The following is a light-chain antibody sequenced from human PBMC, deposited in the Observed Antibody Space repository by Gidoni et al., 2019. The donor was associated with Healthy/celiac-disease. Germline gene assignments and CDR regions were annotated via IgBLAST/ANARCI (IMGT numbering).Light chain of an antibody. CDR3: QSYDSSLSEV. Sequence: QSVLTQQPSVSGAPGQRVTISCTGSSSNIGAGYDVHWYQQLPGPAPKLLIYGNSHRPSGVPDRFSGSKSGTSASLAITGLQAEDEADYYCQSYDSSLSEVFGTGTKVTVL. V-gene: IGLV1-40*01. J-gene: IGLJ1*01. CDR2: GNS. CDR1: SSNIGAGYD.